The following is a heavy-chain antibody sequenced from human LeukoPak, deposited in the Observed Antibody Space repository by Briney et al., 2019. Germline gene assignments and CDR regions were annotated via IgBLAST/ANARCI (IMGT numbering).Heavy chain of an antibody. D-gene: IGHD1-14*01. CDR1: GGSISSGGYS. CDR2: IYHSGST. CDR3: ARGLIPGYYFDY. Sequence: SETLSLTCAVSGGSISSGGYSWSWIRQPPGKGLEWIGYIYHSGSTYYNPSLKSRVTISVDRSKNQFSLKLSSVTAADTAVYYCARGLIPGYYFDYWGQGTLVTVSS. J-gene: IGHJ4*02. V-gene: IGHV4-30-2*01.